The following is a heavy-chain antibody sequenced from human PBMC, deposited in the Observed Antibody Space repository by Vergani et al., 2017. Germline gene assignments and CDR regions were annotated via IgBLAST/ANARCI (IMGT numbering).Heavy chain of an antibody. CDR1: GYTFTGYY. J-gene: IGHJ6*02. Sequence: QVQLVQSGAEVKKPGASVKVSCKASGYTFTGYYMHWVRQAPGQGLEWMGWINPNSGGTNYAQKFQGRVTMTRDTSISTAYMELSRLRSDDTAVYYCARAPVSRYGSGGRRQGYYGMDVWGQGTTVTVSS. CDR3: ARAPVSRYGSGGRRQGYYGMDV. CDR2: INPNSGGT. D-gene: IGHD3-10*01. V-gene: IGHV1-2*02.